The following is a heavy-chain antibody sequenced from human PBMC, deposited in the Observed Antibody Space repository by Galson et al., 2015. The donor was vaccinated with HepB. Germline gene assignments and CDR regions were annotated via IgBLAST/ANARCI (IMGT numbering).Heavy chain of an antibody. V-gene: IGHV1-46*01. J-gene: IGHJ4*02. CDR2: INPSGGST. Sequence: SVKVSCKASGYTSTSYYMHWVRQAPGQGLEWMGIINPSGGSTSYAQKFQGRVTMTRDTSTSTVYMELSSLRSEDTAVYYCARGVYVGDFNAYSSSWFSWGQGTLVTVSS. D-gene: IGHD6-13*01. CDR1: GYTSTSYY. CDR3: ARGVYVGDFNAYSSSWFS.